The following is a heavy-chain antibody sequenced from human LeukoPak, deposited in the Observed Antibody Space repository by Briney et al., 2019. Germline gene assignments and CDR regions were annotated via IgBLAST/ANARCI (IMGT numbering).Heavy chain of an antibody. J-gene: IGHJ6*02. V-gene: IGHV3-66*01. CDR1: GFTVSSNY. D-gene: IGHD1/OR15-1a*01. Sequence: PGGSLRLSCAASGFTVSSNYMSWVRQAPGKGLEWVSVIYSGGSTYYADSVKGRFTISRDNSKNTLYLQMNSLRAEDTAVYYCARDRLEQSMYYYYGMDVWGQGTTVTVSS. CDR3: ARDRLEQSMYYYYGMDV. CDR2: IYSGGST.